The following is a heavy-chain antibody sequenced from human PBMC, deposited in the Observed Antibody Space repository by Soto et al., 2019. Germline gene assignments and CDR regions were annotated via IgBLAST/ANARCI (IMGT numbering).Heavy chain of an antibody. D-gene: IGHD3-9*01. CDR1: GYTFTGYY. J-gene: IGHJ3*02. CDR2: INPNSGGT. Sequence: ASVKVSCKASGYTFTGYYMHWVRQAPGQGLEWMGWINPNSGGTNYAQKFQGWVTMTRDTSISTAYMELSRLRSDDTAVYYCARDRGHYDILTGYDAFDIWGQGTMVTVSS. V-gene: IGHV1-2*04. CDR3: ARDRGHYDILTGYDAFDI.